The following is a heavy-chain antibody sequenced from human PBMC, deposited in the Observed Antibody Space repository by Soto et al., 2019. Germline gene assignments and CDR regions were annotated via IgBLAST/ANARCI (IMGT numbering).Heavy chain of an antibody. CDR3: ARGTVDTAMEYYFDY. Sequence: QVQLQESGPGLVKPSQTLSLTCTVSGGSISSGDYYWSWIRQPPGKGLEWIGYIYYSGSTYYNPSLKSRVTISVDTSKNPFSLKLSSVTAADTAVYYCARGTVDTAMEYYFDYWGQGTLVTVSS. CDR2: IYYSGST. J-gene: IGHJ4*02. D-gene: IGHD5-18*01. V-gene: IGHV4-30-4*01. CDR1: GGSISSGDYY.